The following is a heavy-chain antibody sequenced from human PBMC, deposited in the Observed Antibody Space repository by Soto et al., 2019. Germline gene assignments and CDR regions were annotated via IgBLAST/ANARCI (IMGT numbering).Heavy chain of an antibody. V-gene: IGHV3-74*03. CDR3: ARGDVAAFDL. D-gene: IGHD5-12*01. CDR2: IHSDGSST. CDR1: DFTFSYYW. Sequence: EVQLVESGGGLVQPGGSLRLSCVASDFTFSYYWMHWVRQVLGKGLVWVSRIHSDGSSTTYADSVKGRFTISRDNAKNTLYLQMASLRVEDTAVYYCARGDVAAFDLWGQGTMVTVSS. J-gene: IGHJ3*01.